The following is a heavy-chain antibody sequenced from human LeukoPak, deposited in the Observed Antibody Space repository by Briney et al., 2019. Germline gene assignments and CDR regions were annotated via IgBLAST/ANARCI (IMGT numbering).Heavy chain of an antibody. CDR2: IYYSGST. J-gene: IGHJ6*02. CDR3: ARLPITLVRGYYYYYGMDV. CDR1: GGSISSSSYY. Sequence: SETLSLTCTVSGGSISSSSYYWGWLPQPPGKELEWIGSIYYSGSTYYNPSLKSRVTISVDTSKNQFSLKLSSVTAADTAVYYCARLPITLVRGYYYYYGMDVWGQGTTVTVSS. D-gene: IGHD3-10*01. V-gene: IGHV4-39*01.